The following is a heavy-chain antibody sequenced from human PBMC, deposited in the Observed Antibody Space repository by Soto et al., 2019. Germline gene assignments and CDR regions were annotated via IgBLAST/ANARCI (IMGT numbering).Heavy chain of an antibody. CDR3: AKVRSTTIFDVVSLFDY. D-gene: IGHD3-3*01. Sequence: GGSLRLSCTASGFTFSDHYMDWVRQAPGKGLEWVGRTRNRPNGYTTEYAASVRGRFTVSRDDSKNSLFLKMNSLKTEDTAVYYCAKVRSTTIFDVVSLFDYWGQGTLVTVSS. J-gene: IGHJ4*02. V-gene: IGHV3-72*01. CDR1: GFTFSDHY. CDR2: TRNRPNGYTT.